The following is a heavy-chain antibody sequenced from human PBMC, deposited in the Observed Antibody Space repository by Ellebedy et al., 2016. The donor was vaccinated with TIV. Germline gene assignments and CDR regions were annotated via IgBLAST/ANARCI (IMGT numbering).Heavy chain of an antibody. CDR2: VHYSGRT. J-gene: IGHJ3*02. CDR1: GGSISNYY. D-gene: IGHD4-17*01. Sequence: SETLSLTCTVSGGSISNYYWSWIRQPPGKGLECIGYVHYSGRTYYNPSLKSRVTISVDTSKNQVYLKLRSVTAADTAVYYCARDVTGYGDHNAFDIWGQGAMVTVSS. V-gene: IGHV4-59*01. CDR3: ARDVTGYGDHNAFDI.